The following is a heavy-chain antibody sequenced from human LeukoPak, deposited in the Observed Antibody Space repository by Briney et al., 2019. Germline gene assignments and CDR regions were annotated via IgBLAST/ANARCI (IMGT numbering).Heavy chain of an antibody. Sequence: GVSLRLSCAASGFTFSSYGMHWVRQAPGKGLEWVAVISYDGSNKYYADSVKGRFTISRDNSKNTLYLQMNSLRAEDTAVYYCAKDQSSWYYYYGMDVWGQGTTVTVSS. CDR3: AKDQSSWYYYYGMDV. CDR1: GFTFSSYG. CDR2: ISYDGSNK. J-gene: IGHJ6*02. D-gene: IGHD6-13*01. V-gene: IGHV3-30*18.